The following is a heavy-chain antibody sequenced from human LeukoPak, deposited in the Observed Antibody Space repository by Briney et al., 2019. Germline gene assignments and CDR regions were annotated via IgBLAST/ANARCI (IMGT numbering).Heavy chain of an antibody. V-gene: IGHV4-39*02. Sequence: SETLFLSCTVSCGFASSSRYYWGRDPQPPGEGLEWIGSIYYSGSTYYNPSLKSRVTISVDTSKNHFSLKLSSVTAADTAVYYCARLAVTFDSWGQGTLVTVSS. J-gene: IGHJ4*02. CDR2: IYYSGST. CDR3: ARLAVTFDS. CDR1: CGFASSSRYY. D-gene: IGHD4-17*01.